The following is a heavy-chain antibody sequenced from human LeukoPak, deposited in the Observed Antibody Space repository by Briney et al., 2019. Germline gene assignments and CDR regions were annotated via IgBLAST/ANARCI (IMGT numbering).Heavy chain of an antibody. J-gene: IGHJ4*01. V-gene: IGHV3-30*18. CDR1: GFTFSSYG. CDR2: ISYDGSNK. D-gene: IGHD6-13*01. CDR3: ANGELESRVLSSKSWYGDY. Sequence: GGSLRLSCAASGFTFSSYGMHWVRQAPGKGLEWVAVISYDGSNKYYADSVKGRFTISRDNSKNTLYLQMNSLRAEDTAVYYCANGELESRVLSSKSWYGDYWGQGTLVTVSS.